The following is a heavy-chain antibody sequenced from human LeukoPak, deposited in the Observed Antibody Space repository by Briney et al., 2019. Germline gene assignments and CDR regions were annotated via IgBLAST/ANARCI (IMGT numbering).Heavy chain of an antibody. J-gene: IGHJ4*02. CDR3: ARVQLPYSSGWYLAGFDY. Sequence: GASVKVSCKASGYTFTGYYMHWVRQAPGQGLEWMGRINPNSGGTNYAQKFQGRVTMTRDTSISTAYMELSSLRSEDTAVYYCARVQLPYSSGWYLAGFDYWGQGTLVTVSS. CDR1: GYTFTGYY. D-gene: IGHD6-19*01. V-gene: IGHV1-2*06. CDR2: INPNSGGT.